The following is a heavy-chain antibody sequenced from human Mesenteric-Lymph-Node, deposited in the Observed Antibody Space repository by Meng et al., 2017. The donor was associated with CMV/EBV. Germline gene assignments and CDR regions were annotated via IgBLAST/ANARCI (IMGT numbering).Heavy chain of an antibody. D-gene: IGHD1-1*01. V-gene: IGHV4-38-2*02. J-gene: IGHJ4*02. CDR2: IYHSGST. CDR3: ARKWKSAYYFDY. Sequence: SETLSLTCTVSGYSISSGYYWGWIRQPPGKGLEWIGSIYHSGSTYYNPSLKSRVTISVDTSKNQFSLKLSSVTAADTAVYYCARKWKSAYYFDYWGQGTLVTVS. CDR1: GYSISSGYY.